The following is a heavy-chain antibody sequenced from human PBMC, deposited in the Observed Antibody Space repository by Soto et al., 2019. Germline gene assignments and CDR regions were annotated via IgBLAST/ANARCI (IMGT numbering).Heavy chain of an antibody. J-gene: IGHJ3*02. CDR1: GGTFSSYT. CDR2: IIPILGIA. CDR3: AGDDSSGGPDDAFDI. D-gene: IGHD6-19*01. Sequence: QVQLVQSGAEVKKPGSSVKVSCKASGGTFSSYTISWVRQAPGQGLAWMGRIIPILGIANYAQKFQGRVTITADKSTSTAYMELSSLRSEDTAVYYCAGDDSSGGPDDAFDIWGQGTMVTVSS. V-gene: IGHV1-69*02.